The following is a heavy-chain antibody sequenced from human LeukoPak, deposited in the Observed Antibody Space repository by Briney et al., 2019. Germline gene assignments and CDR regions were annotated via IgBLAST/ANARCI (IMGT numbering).Heavy chain of an antibody. J-gene: IGHJ4*02. CDR2: IIPIFGTA. CDR1: GGTFSSYA. D-gene: IGHD3-22*01. V-gene: IGHV1-69*13. CDR3: ARDDKTYYYDSSGYYSPSYFDY. Sequence: GASVKVSCKASGGTFSSYAISWVRQAPGQGLEWMGGIIPIFGTANYAQKFQGRVTITADESTSTAYMELSSPRSEDTAVYYCARDDKTYYYDSSGYYSPSYFDYWGQGTLVTVSS.